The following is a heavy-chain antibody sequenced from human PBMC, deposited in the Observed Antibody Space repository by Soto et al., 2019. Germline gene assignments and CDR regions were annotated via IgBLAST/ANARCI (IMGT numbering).Heavy chain of an antibody. D-gene: IGHD3-3*01. CDR3: AKAAPILRFLEWLSHFDY. CDR2: ISYDGSNK. Sequence: GGSLRLSCAASGFTFSSYGMHWVRQAPGKGLEWVAVISYDGSNKYYADSVKGRFTISRDNSKNTLYLQMNSLRAEDTAVYYCAKAAPILRFLEWLSHFDYWGQGTLVTVSS. V-gene: IGHV3-30*18. CDR1: GFTFSSYG. J-gene: IGHJ4*02.